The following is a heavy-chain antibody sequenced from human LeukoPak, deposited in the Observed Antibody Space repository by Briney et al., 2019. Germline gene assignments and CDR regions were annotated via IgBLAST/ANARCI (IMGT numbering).Heavy chain of an antibody. CDR3: ARDSGSYYDFWSGYSSSYYYYYGMDV. Sequence: PSETLSLTCTVSGGSISSYYWSWIRQPAGKGLEWIGRIYTSGSTNYNPSLKSRVTMSVDTSKNQFSLKLRSVTAADTAVYYCARDSGSYYDFWSGYSSSYYYYYGMDVWGQGTTVTVSS. CDR2: IYTSGST. V-gene: IGHV4-4*07. D-gene: IGHD3-3*01. CDR1: GGSISSYY. J-gene: IGHJ6*02.